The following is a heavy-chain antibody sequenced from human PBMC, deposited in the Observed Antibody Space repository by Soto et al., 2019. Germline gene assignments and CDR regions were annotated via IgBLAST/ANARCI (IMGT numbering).Heavy chain of an antibody. Sequence: QVQLQESGPGLVKPSGTLSLTCAVSGGSISSSNWWSWVRQPPGKGLEWIGEIYHSGSTNYNPSLKSRVTISVDKSKNQFSLKLSSVTAADTAVYYCAKFGGQQLVHYYYYGMDVWGQGTTVTVSS. CDR3: AKFGGQQLVHYYYYGMDV. J-gene: IGHJ6*02. D-gene: IGHD6-13*01. CDR2: IYHSGST. V-gene: IGHV4-4*02. CDR1: GGSISSSNW.